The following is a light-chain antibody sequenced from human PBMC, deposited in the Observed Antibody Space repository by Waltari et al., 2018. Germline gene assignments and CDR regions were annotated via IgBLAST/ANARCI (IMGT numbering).Light chain of an antibody. CDR3: QQYYSSRYT. V-gene: IGKV4-1*01. CDR2: WAC. CDR1: QSVFSSNNNKNY. J-gene: IGKJ2*01. Sequence: DIVMTQSPDSLAVSLDERATINCKSSQSVFSSNNNKNYLGWYQQRPGQPPKMIMYWACTRESGVPDRCSVSGSGTDFTLTITNLQAEDVAVYYCQQYYSSRYTFGQGTKLEIK.